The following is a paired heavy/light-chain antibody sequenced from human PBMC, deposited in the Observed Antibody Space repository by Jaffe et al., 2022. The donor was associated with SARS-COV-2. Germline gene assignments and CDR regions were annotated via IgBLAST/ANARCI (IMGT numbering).Heavy chain of an antibody. CDR2: ITNSGGST. D-gene: IGHD2-15*01. CDR1: GFTFISYA. Sequence: EVQLVESGGGLVQPGGSLRLSCGASGFTFISYAMIWVRQAPGKGLEWVSAITNSGGSTYYADSVKGRFTISRDNSKDTLYLQMNSLRAEDTAIYYCAKGSYGGGHYYYMDVWGKGTSITVSS. J-gene: IGHJ6*03. V-gene: IGHV3-23*04. CDR3: AKGSYGGGHYYYMDV.
Light chain of an antibody. J-gene: IGKJ4*01. V-gene: IGKV3-20*01. Sequence: EIVLTQSPGTLSVSPGERATLSCRASQSVSSSYLAWYQHKLGQSPRLLIYDVSSRATGIPDRFSGSGSGTDFTLTISRLEPEDSAVYYCQQYGSSPLTFGGGTKVEI. CDR2: DVS. CDR3: QQYGSSPLT. CDR1: QSVSSSY.